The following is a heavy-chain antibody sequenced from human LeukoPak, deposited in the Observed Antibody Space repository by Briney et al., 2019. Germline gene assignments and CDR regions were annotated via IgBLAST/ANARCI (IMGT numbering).Heavy chain of an antibody. Sequence: PSETLSLTCTVSGGSISSSRYYWRWIRQPPGKGLVWIGSIYYSGSTYYNPSLKSRVTISVDTSKNQFSLKLSSVTAADTTVYYSASPHIVVVTASAFDIWGQGTMVTVSS. CDR1: GGSISSSRYY. V-gene: IGHV4-39*01. CDR2: IYYSGST. J-gene: IGHJ3*02. D-gene: IGHD2-21*02. CDR3: ASPHIVVVTASAFDI.